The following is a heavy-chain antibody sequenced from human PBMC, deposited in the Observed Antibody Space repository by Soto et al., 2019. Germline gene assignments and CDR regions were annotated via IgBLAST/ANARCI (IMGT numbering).Heavy chain of an antibody. Sequence: GGSLRLSCAASGFTFSSYAMSWVRQAPGKGLEWVSAISGSGGSTYYADSEKGRFTISRDNSKNTLYLQMNSLRAEDTAVYYCAKVGAVAGTDLSDYWGQGTLVTVSS. J-gene: IGHJ4*02. CDR3: AKVGAVAGTDLSDY. D-gene: IGHD6-19*01. CDR1: GFTFSSYA. V-gene: IGHV3-23*01. CDR2: ISGSGGST.